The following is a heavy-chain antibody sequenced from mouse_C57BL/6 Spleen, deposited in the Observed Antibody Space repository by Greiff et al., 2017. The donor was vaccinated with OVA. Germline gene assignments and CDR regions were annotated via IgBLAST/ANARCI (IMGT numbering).Heavy chain of an antibody. J-gene: IGHJ1*03. Sequence: QVQLQQPGAELVKPWASVKLSCKASGYTFTSYWMHWVKQRPGQGLEWIGMIHPNSGSTNYNEKFKSKATLTVDKSSSTAYMQLSSLTSEDSAVYYCTNFPITTVVATKDFDVWGTGTTVTVSS. V-gene: IGHV1-64*01. CDR2: IHPNSGST. D-gene: IGHD1-1*01. CDR1: GYTFTSYW. CDR3: TNFPITTVVATKDFDV.